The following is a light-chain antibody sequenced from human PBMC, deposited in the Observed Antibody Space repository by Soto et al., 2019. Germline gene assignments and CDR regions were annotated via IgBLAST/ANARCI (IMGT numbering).Light chain of an antibody. J-gene: IGKJ1*01. CDR2: AAS. CDR3: QNYFSTPRT. V-gene: IGKV1-27*01. Sequence: IRMTQSPSSLSASVGDRVTITCRASQGIRNDLGWYQQKPGKVPKLLIYAASTLHSGVPSRFSGSGSGTDFTLTISSLQTEDVATYYCQNYFSTPRTFGQGTKVDIK. CDR1: QGIRND.